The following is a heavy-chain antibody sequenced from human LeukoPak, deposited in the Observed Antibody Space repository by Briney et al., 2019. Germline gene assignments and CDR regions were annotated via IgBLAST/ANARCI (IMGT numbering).Heavy chain of an antibody. Sequence: ASVKVSCKASGYTFTGYYMHWLRKAPGQGLELMGCINPNSGGTNYAQKFQGRVTMTRDTSISTAYMELSRLRSDDTAVYYCASRVVPAAPLLPWGQGTLVTVSS. J-gene: IGHJ5*02. CDR2: INPNSGGT. D-gene: IGHD2-2*01. CDR3: ASRVVPAAPLLP. V-gene: IGHV1-2*02. CDR1: GYTFTGYY.